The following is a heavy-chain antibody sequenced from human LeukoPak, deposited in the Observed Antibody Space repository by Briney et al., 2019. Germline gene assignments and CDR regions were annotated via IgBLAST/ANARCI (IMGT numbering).Heavy chain of an antibody. CDR3: ARVNYDSSGYYYFRY. J-gene: IGHJ4*02. D-gene: IGHD3-22*01. Sequence: ASVKVSCKASGYTFTSYYMHWVRQAPGQGLEWMGIINPSGGSTSYAQKFQGRVTMTRDMSTSTVYMELSSLRSEDTAVYYCARVNYDSSGYYYFRYWGQGTLVTVSS. CDR2: INPSGGST. V-gene: IGHV1-46*01. CDR1: GYTFTSYY.